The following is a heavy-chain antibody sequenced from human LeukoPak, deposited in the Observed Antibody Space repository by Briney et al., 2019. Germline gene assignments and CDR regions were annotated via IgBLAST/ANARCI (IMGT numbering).Heavy chain of an antibody. CDR2: IYSGGST. CDR3: ARAGYYYDSSGYYYVDY. Sequence: GASLRLSCAASGFTVSSNYMSWVRQAPGKGLEWVSVIYSGGSTYYADSVKGRFTISRDNSKNTLYLQMNSLRAEDTAVYYCARAGYYYDSSGYYYVDYWGQGTLVTVSS. CDR1: GFTVSSNY. D-gene: IGHD3-22*01. V-gene: IGHV3-53*01. J-gene: IGHJ4*02.